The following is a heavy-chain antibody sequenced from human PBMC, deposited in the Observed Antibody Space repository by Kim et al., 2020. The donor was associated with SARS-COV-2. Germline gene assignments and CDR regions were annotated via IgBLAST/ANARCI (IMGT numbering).Heavy chain of an antibody. D-gene: IGHD2-21*01. V-gene: IGHV3-7*03. CDR3: ARSYPYCGGDCYWY. J-gene: IGHJ4*02. Sequence: VDSVKGRFTISRDNAKNSLYLQMNSLRAEDAAVYYCARSYPYCGGDCYWYWGQGTLVTVSS.